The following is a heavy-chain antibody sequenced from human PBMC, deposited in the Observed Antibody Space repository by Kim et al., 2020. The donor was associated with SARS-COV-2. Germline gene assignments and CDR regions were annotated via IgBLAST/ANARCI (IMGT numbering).Heavy chain of an antibody. CDR3: ARARQDLGVVINLDY. CDR2: LYSGDYA. D-gene: IGHD3-3*01. J-gene: IGHJ4*02. Sequence: GGSLRLSCAASGFSVTNNFMSWVRQAPGKGLEWVSYLYSGDYAEYTDSVKGRFTISRDNAKNTLYLQMNNLRAEDTAVYYCARARQDLGVVINLDYWGRG. CDR1: GFSVTNNF. V-gene: IGHV3-53*01.